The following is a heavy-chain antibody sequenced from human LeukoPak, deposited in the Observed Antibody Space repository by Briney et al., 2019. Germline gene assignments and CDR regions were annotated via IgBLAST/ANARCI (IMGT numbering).Heavy chain of an antibody. CDR2: INPNSGGT. D-gene: IGHD5-12*01. J-gene: IGHJ4*02. CDR1: GYTFTGYY. V-gene: IGHV1-2*02. Sequence: ASVKVSCKASGYTFTGYYMHWVRQAPGQGLEWMGWINPNSGGTNYAQKFQGRVTMTRDTSISTAYMELSRLRSDDTAAYYCARGENLVATPSAYWGQGTLVTVSS. CDR3: ARGENLVATPSAY.